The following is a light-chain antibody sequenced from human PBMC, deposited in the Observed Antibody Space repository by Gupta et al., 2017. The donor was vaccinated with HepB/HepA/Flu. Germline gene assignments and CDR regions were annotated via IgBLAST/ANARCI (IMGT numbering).Light chain of an antibody. CDR1: QDISNY. J-gene: IGKJ1*01. CDR2: AVS. Sequence: DIQMTQSPSSLSASVGDRVTITCRASQDISNYLAWFQQKPGKVPKLLIYAVSILPSGVPSRFRGSGSGTDFTLTITSLQPEDVATYYCQKYNSAPQTFGQGTKVEIK. V-gene: IGKV1-27*01. CDR3: QKYNSAPQT.